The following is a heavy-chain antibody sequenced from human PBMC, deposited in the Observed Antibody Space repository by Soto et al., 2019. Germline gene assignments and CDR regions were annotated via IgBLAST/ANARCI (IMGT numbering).Heavy chain of an antibody. V-gene: IGHV1-69*01. CDR2: IIPIFGTA. D-gene: IGHD3-22*01. Sequence: QVQLVQSGAEVKKPGSSVKVSCKASGGTFSSYAISWVRQAPGQGLEWMGGIIPIFGTANYAQKFQGRVTITADESTRTAYMELSSLRSEDTAVYYCARDPTYYDSSGYYYPPAFDIWGQGTMVTVSS. J-gene: IGHJ3*02. CDR1: GGTFSSYA. CDR3: ARDPTYYDSSGYYYPPAFDI.